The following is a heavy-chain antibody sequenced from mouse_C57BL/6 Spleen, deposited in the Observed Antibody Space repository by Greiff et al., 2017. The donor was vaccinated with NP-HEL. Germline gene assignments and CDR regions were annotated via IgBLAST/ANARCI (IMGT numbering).Heavy chain of an antibody. J-gene: IGHJ2*01. CDR1: GFNIKDDY. D-gene: IGHD1-1*01. V-gene: IGHV14-4*01. CDR3: TTGILITTVVATDY. Sequence: VQLQQSGAELVRPGASVKLSCTASGFNIKDDYMHWVKQRPEQGLEWIGWIDPENGDTEYASKFQGKATITADTSSNTAYLQLSSLTSEDTAVYYCTTGILITTVVATDYWGQGTTLTVSS. CDR2: IDPENGDT.